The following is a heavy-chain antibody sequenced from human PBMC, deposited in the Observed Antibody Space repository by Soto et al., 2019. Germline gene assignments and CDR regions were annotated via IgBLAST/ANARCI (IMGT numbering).Heavy chain of an antibody. D-gene: IGHD5-18*01. CDR1: GFTFSSYS. Sequence: PGGSLRLSCAASGFTFSSYSMSWVRQAPGKGLEWVSAITGSGGSTYYADSVKGRFTISRDNSKNTLCLQMNSLRAEDTAVYYCAKEGDLIGYNYGSCFDCWGQGTLVTVSS. CDR3: AKEGDLIGYNYGSCFDC. CDR2: ITGSGGST. J-gene: IGHJ4*02. V-gene: IGHV3-23*01.